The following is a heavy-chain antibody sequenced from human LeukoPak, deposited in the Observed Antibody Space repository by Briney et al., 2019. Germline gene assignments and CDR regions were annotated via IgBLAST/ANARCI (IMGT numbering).Heavy chain of an antibody. CDR3: ARLAAVADRGEDYFDY. J-gene: IGHJ4*02. D-gene: IGHD6-19*01. CDR2: IYPGDSDT. V-gene: IGHV5-51*01. Sequence: GESLKISFKGSGYGFTSYWIGWGRRRPGKGLGGMGIIYPGDSDTRYSPSFQGQVTISADKSISTAYLQWSSLKASDTAMYYCARLAAVADRGEDYFDYWGQGTLVTVSS. CDR1: GYGFTSYW.